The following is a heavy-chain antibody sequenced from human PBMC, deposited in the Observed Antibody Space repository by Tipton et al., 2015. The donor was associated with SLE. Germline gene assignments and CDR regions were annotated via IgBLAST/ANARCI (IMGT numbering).Heavy chain of an antibody. CDR1: GGSISSYY. V-gene: IGHV4-59*01. D-gene: IGHD2-15*01. Sequence: LRLSCTVSGGSISSYYWSWIRQPPGKGLEWIGYIYYSGSTNYNPSLKSRVTISVDTSKNQFSLKLSSVTAADTAVYYCARVYVRTQDAFDIWGQGTMVTVSS. CDR2: IYYSGST. J-gene: IGHJ3*02. CDR3: ARVYVRTQDAFDI.